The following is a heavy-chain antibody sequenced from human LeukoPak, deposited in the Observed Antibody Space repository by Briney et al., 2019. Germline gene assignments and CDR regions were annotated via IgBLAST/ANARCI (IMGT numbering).Heavy chain of an antibody. CDR1: GGSISSGGHS. Sequence: SETLSLTCAVSGGSISSGGHSWSWIRQPPGKGLEWIGYISYSGSTNYNPSLRSRVTISVDTSKNQFSLKLSSVTAADTAVYYCARAGPDYHFDYWGQGTLVTVSS. CDR2: ISYSGST. J-gene: IGHJ4*02. V-gene: IGHV4-61*08. CDR3: ARAGPDYHFDY. D-gene: IGHD5-12*01.